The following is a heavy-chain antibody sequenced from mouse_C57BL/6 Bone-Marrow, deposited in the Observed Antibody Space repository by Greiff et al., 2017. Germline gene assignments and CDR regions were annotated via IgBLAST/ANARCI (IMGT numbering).Heavy chain of an antibody. V-gene: IGHV1-81*01. J-gene: IGHJ3*01. CDR2: IYPRSGNT. D-gene: IGHD1-1*01. CDR3: AIDVYETY. Sequence: QVQLQQSGAELARPGASVKLSCKASGYTFTSYGISWVKQRTGQGLEWIGEIYPRSGNTYYNEKFKGKATLTADKSSSTAYMELRSLTSEDSAVYFCAIDVYETYWGQGTLVTVSA. CDR1: GYTFTSYG.